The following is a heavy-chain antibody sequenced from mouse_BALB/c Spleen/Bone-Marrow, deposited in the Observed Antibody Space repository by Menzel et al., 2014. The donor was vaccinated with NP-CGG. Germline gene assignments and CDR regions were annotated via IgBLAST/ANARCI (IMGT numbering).Heavy chain of an antibody. Sequence: EVQLQESGPSLVKPSQTQSLTCSVTGDSITSGYWNWIRKFPGNKLEYMGYITYSGNTYYNPSLISRISITRDTSKNQYYLQLNSVTTEDTATYYCTRDYYGPWGQGTTLTVSS. CDR3: TRDYYGP. V-gene: IGHV3-8*02. D-gene: IGHD1-2*01. CDR1: GDSITSGY. J-gene: IGHJ2*01. CDR2: ITYSGNT.